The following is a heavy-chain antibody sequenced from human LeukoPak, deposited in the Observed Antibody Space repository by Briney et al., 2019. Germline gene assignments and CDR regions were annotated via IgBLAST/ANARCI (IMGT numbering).Heavy chain of an antibody. CDR1: GGTFSSYT. D-gene: IGHD3-22*01. J-gene: IGHJ4*02. CDR2: IIPILGIA. CDR3: ALTTYYDSSGYYPYYFDY. Sequence: PVKASCKASGGTFSSYTISWVRQAPGQGLEWMGRIIPILGIANYAQKFQGRVTITADKSTSTAYMELSSLRSEDTAVYYCALTTYYDSSGYYPYYFDYWGQGTLVTVS. V-gene: IGHV1-69*02.